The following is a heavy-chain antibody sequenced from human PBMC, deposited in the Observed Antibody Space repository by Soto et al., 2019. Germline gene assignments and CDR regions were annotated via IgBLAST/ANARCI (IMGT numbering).Heavy chain of an antibody. D-gene: IGHD3-10*01. CDR2: IYSGGST. Sequence: GGSLRLSCAASGFTVSSNYMSWVRQAPGKGLEWVSVIYSGGSTYYADSVKGRFTISRDNSKNTLYLQMNSLRAEDTAVYYCARVYFTYGMDVWGQGTTVTVSS. J-gene: IGHJ6*02. V-gene: IGHV3-66*01. CDR1: GFTVSSNY. CDR3: ARVYFTYGMDV.